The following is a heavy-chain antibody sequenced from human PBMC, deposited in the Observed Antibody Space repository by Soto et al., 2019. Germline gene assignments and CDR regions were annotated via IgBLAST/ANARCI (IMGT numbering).Heavy chain of an antibody. CDR3: AKDYDFWRAIYYYMDV. J-gene: IGHJ6*03. D-gene: IGHD3-3*01. Sequence: GGSLRLSCAASGFPFSSYAMSWVRQAPGKGLEWVSAISGSGGNSYYADSVKGRFTISRDNSKNTLYLQMNSLRAEDTAVYYCAKDYDFWRAIYYYMDVWGKGTTVTVSS. CDR2: ISGSGGNS. V-gene: IGHV3-23*01. CDR1: GFPFSSYA.